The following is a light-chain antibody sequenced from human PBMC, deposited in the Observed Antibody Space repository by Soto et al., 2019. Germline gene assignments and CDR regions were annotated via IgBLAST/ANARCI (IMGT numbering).Light chain of an antibody. CDR2: EVS. J-gene: IGLJ1*01. CDR3: SSYTSGSLRV. Sequence: QSVLTQPASVSATPGQSSTISCTGTSSDVGGYNYDSWYQHHPGKAPNLFIYEVSYRPSGVSDRFSGSKSANTASPTISGLQAEDEADYHCSSYTSGSLRVFGTGTKVTVL. CDR1: SSDVGGYNY. V-gene: IGLV2-14*01.